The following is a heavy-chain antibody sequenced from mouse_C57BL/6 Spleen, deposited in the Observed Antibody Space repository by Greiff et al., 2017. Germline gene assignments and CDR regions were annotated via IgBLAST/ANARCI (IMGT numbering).Heavy chain of an antibody. J-gene: IGHJ4*01. CDR2: IWRGGST. D-gene: IGHD2-4*01. CDR3: AKKGGYDYFYYAMDY. V-gene: IGHV2-5*01. CDR1: GFSLTSYG. Sequence: VQRVESGPGLVQPSQSLSITCTVSGFSLTSYGVHWVRQSPGKGLEWLGVIWRGGSTDYNAAFMSRLSITKDNSKSQVFFKMNSLQADDTAIYYCAKKGGYDYFYYAMDYWGQGTSVTVSS.